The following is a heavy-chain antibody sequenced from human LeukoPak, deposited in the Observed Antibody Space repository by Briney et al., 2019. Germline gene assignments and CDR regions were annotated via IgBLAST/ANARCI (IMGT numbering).Heavy chain of an antibody. CDR1: GFTFSNYW. CDR2: ISNDGTTT. Sequence: PGGSLRLSCAASGFTFSNYWIHWVRQAPGEGLVWVSRISNDGTTTSYADSVRGRFTISRDNAKNTVYLQMNSLRAEDTAVYYWGNHDYSDYYGGQGTLVTVSA. D-gene: IGHD4-11*01. CDR3: GNHDYSDYY. V-gene: IGHV3-74*01. J-gene: IGHJ4*02.